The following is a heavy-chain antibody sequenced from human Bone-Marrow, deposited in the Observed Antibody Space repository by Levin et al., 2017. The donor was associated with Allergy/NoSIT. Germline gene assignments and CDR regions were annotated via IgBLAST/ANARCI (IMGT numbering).Heavy chain of an antibody. D-gene: IGHD1-26*01. J-gene: IGHJ4*01. V-gene: IGHV1-2*02. CDR2: INPSTGDA. CDR1: GYTFTGYY. CDR3: ARGRGSGSYYADY. Sequence: ASVKVSCKASGYTFTGYYLHWVRQAPGQGLEWMGWINPSTGDATYAQNFQDRVTMTRDTSINTAYMEVRRLRSDDTAVYYLARGRGSGSYYADYWGQGTLVTVSS.